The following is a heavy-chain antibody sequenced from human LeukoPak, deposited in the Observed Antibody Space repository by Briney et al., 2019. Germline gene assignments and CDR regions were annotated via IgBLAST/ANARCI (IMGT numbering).Heavy chain of an antibody. CDR3: ASYYYGSGTSLGY. D-gene: IGHD3-10*01. V-gene: IGHV3-7*01. CDR2: IKKDGSEK. J-gene: IGHJ4*02. CDR1: GFTFSDFW. Sequence: GGSLRLSCAASGFTFSDFWMSWVRQAPGRGLEWVANIKKDGSEKYFVDSVKGRVTISRDNAKNSLYLQMNSLRAEDTAVYYCASYYYGSGTSLGYWGQGTLVTVSS.